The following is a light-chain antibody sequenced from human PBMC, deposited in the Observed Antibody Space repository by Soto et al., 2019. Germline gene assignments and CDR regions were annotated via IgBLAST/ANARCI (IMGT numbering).Light chain of an antibody. CDR3: AAWDDSLNGVV. V-gene: IGLV1-44*01. Sequence: QPVLTQPPSASGTPGQRVTISCSGSTSNIGTNTVNWFQQLPGTAPKLLICNNDQRPSGVPDRFSASKSGTSASLAISGLQSEDETDYYCAAWDDSLNGVVFGGGTKVTVL. CDR2: NND. CDR1: TSNIGTNT. J-gene: IGLJ3*02.